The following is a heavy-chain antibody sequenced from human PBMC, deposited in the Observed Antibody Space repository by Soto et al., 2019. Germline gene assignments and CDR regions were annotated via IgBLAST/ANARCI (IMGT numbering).Heavy chain of an antibody. CDR2: INHSGST. CDR3: AREVPSSYFDL. V-gene: IGHV4-34*01. Sequence: QVRLQQWGAGLLKPSETLSLTCAVYGASFSDSYWNWIRQPPGKGLEWIGEINHSGSTIYNTSLESRVTISLDTSRKQFTLKMRSATAADTAVDYCAREVPSSYFDLWGRGTPVTVS. J-gene: IGHJ2*01. CDR1: GASFSDSY. D-gene: IGHD1-1*01.